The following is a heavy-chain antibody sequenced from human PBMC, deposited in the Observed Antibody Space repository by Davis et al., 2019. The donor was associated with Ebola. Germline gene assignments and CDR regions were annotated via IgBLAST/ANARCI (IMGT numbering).Heavy chain of an antibody. Sequence: PGGSLRLSCAASGFTFSRYTMNWVRQAPGKGLEWVSSISSSSSYIYYADSVKGRFTISRDNAKNSLYLQMNSLRAEDTAVYYCAREADYYDSSGYPHYFDYWGQGTLVTVSS. CDR2: ISSSSSYI. J-gene: IGHJ4*02. V-gene: IGHV3-21*01. CDR3: AREADYYDSSGYPHYFDY. D-gene: IGHD3-22*01. CDR1: GFTFSRYT.